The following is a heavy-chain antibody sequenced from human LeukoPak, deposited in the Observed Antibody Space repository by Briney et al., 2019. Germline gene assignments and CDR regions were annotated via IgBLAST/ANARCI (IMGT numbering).Heavy chain of an antibody. D-gene: IGHD3-3*01. CDR2: IYYSAIT. J-gene: IGHJ3*02. CDR1: GGSISSYY. Sequence: SETLSLTCTVSGGSISSYYWSWIRQPPGKGLEWIGFIYYSAITDYNPSLKSRVTISVDTSKNQFSLKLNSVTAADTAVYYCARDRAWSGSIDAFDIWGQGTMVTVSS. V-gene: IGHV4-59*01. CDR3: ARDRAWSGSIDAFDI.